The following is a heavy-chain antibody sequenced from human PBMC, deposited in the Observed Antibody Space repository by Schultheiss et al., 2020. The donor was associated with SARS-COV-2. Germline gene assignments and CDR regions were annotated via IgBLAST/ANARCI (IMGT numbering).Heavy chain of an antibody. CDR3: AREDYYYYYMDV. CDR1: GGSISSGGYY. Sequence: SETLSLTCTVSGGSISSGGYYWSWIRQHPGKGLEWIGYIYYSGSTNYNPSLKSRVTISVDTSKNQFSLKLSSVTAADTAVYYCAREDYYYYYMDVWGKGTTVTVSS. J-gene: IGHJ6*03. V-gene: IGHV4-61*08. CDR2: IYYSGST.